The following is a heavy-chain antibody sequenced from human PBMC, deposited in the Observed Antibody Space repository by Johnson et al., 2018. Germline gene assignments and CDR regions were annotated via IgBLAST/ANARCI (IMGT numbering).Heavy chain of an antibody. CDR2: IDPGDSDT. CDR3: AREGSDCSGGSGYDPYYYHGMDG. V-gene: IGHV5-51*01. Sequence: VQLVQSGAEVKKPGESLNISCKGSGYSFTSYWIGWVRQMPGKGLEWMGIIDPGDSDTRYSPSFQGQVTSSADKSISTAYLQRSSLKASDTAMDYWAREGSDCSGGSGYDPYYYHGMDGWGQGTTVTVSS. D-gene: IGHD2-15*01. CDR1: GYSFTSYW. J-gene: IGHJ6*02.